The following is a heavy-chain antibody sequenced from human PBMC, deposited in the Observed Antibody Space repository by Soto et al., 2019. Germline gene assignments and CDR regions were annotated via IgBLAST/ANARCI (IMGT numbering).Heavy chain of an antibody. CDR3: VRGDREDIAVVIGARPGEYGMDV. D-gene: IGHD2-15*01. CDR1: GLIFNNYA. Sequence: QVQLVESGGGVVQPGRSLRLSCAASGLIFNNYAMHWVRQAPGKGLEWVAAISYSGDRKVNVDSVKGRFTISRDNSKKTVYLQMDRLRAEDTAVYYCVRGDREDIAVVIGARPGEYGMDVCGHGTTVTVSS. V-gene: IGHV3-30-3*01. J-gene: IGHJ6*02. CDR2: ISYSGDRK.